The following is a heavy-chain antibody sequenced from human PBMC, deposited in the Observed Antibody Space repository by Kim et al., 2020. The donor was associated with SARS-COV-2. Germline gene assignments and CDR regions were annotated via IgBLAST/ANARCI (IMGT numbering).Heavy chain of an antibody. CDR2: IYYSGST. Sequence: SETLSLTCTVSGGSISSGGYYWSWIRQHPGKGLEWIGYIYYSGSTYYNPSLKSRVTISVDTSKNQFSLKLSSVTAADTAVYYCARYGTYGQLRFLEYAFDIWGQGTMVTVSS. J-gene: IGHJ3*02. V-gene: IGHV4-31*03. CDR3: ARYGTYGQLRFLEYAFDI. CDR1: GGSISSGGYY. D-gene: IGHD3-3*01.